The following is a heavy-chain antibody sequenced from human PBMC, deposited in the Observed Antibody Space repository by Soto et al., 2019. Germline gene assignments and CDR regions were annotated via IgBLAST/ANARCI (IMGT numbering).Heavy chain of an antibody. J-gene: IGHJ4*03. V-gene: IGHV4-59*01. CDR3: AREGSLGRWLQPLDF. Sequence: SETLSLTCTVSGDSIIAYSWSWGLQPPGKGLEWIGNIHYNGNTKYNPSLKSRVSMSVDTSKNQFSLRLISVTAADTAKYFCAREGSLGRWLQPLDFWGQGTLVTVSS. D-gene: IGHD5-12*01. CDR1: GDSIIAYS. CDR2: IHYNGNT.